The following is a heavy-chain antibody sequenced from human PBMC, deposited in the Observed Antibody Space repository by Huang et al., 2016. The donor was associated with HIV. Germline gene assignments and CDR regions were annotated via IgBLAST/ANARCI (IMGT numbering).Heavy chain of an antibody. V-gene: IGHV4-39*01. J-gene: IGHJ4*02. Sequence: HLQESGPGLVKPSETLSLTCSVSGGSIKSTNFYWGWIRQPPGKGLEWIGSIYNRGDPAYNPSLKSRVTISVDTSKKQFSLKLNFVTAADTAIYYCVRQTFYYDSGGYPPDYWGQGTLVIVSS. CDR3: VRQTFYYDSGGYPPDY. CDR1: GGSIKSTNFY. D-gene: IGHD3-22*01. CDR2: IYNRGDP.